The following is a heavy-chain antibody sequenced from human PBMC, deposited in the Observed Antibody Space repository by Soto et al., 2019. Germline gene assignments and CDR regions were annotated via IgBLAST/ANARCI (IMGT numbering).Heavy chain of an antibody. Sequence: GGSPRLSCAASGFTFSDYYMSWIRQAPGKGLEWVSYISMSSSYTNYADSVKGRFTISRDNAKNSLYLQMNSLRAEDTAVYYCARATGDMIGEDWGKGMLVSGSS. CDR3: ARATGDMIGED. V-gene: IGHV3-11*06. J-gene: IGHJ4*01. CDR1: GFTFSDYY. CDR2: ISMSSSYT. D-gene: IGHD3-22*01.